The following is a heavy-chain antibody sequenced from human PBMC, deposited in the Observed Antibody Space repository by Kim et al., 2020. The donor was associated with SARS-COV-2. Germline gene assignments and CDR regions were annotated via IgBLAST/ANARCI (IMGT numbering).Heavy chain of an antibody. Sequence: SETLSLTCTVSGGSISSGGYYWSWIRQHPGKGLEWIGYIYYSGSTYYNPSLKSRVTISVDTSKNQFSLKLSSVTAADTAVYYCARDFRYSSSWKANSGMDVWGQGTTVTVSS. CDR2: IYYSGST. V-gene: IGHV4-31*03. CDR1: GGSISSGGYY. J-gene: IGHJ6*02. CDR3: ARDFRYSSSWKANSGMDV. D-gene: IGHD6-13*01.